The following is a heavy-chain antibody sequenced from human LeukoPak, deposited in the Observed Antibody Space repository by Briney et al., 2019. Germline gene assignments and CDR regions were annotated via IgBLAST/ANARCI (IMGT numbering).Heavy chain of an antibody. D-gene: IGHD6-19*01. CDR3: AKLVAVAGRNY. Sequence: GGSLRLSCAASGLTFSSYGMSWVRQAPGRGLEWVSAISGRDDSTYYADSVKGRFTFSRDNSKNTLYLQMNSLRAEDTAVYYCAKLVAVAGRNYWGQGTLVTVSS. V-gene: IGHV3-23*01. CDR2: ISGRDDST. J-gene: IGHJ4*02. CDR1: GLTFSSYG.